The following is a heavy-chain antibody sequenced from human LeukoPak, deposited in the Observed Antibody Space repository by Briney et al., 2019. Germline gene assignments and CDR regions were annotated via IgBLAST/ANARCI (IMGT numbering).Heavy chain of an antibody. Sequence: QSGGSLRLSCAASGFTFSGSALHWVRQASGKGLEWVGRIRGKGDSYSTAYAASVKGRFTISRDDSKNTAYLQMNSLKTEDTAVYYCRGAYYDSGGPGYYFDYWGQGTLVTVSS. D-gene: IGHD3-22*01. V-gene: IGHV3-73*01. J-gene: IGHJ4*02. CDR3: RGAYYDSGGPGYYFDY. CDR1: GFTFSGSA. CDR2: IRGKGDSYST.